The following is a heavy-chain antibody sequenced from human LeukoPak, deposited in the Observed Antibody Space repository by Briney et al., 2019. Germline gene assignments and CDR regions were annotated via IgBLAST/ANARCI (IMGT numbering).Heavy chain of an antibody. CDR1: GFTFSSNW. V-gene: IGHV3-74*01. CDR2: INGDGSGT. D-gene: IGHD2-15*01. CDR3: ARHGGYCSGGGCYGDAFNI. Sequence: GGSLRLSCAASGFTFSSNWMHWARQAPGKGLVWVPRINGDGSGTNYADSVKGRFTISRDNAKKSLYLQMNSLRAEDTAVYYCARHGGYCSGGGCYGDAFNIWGQGTMVTVSS. J-gene: IGHJ3*02.